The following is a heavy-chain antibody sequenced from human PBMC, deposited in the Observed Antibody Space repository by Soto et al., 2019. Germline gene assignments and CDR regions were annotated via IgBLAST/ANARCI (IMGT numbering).Heavy chain of an antibody. Sequence: QVQLQESGPGLVKPSGTLSLTCAVSGGSISSSNWWSWVRQPPGKGLEWIGEIYHSGSTNYNPSLKSRVTISEDKSKNQCPLKLSSVTAADTAVYYCARDTGPATFDYWGQGTLVTVSS. CDR3: ARDTGPATFDY. CDR2: IYHSGST. V-gene: IGHV4-4*02. D-gene: IGHD2-2*01. J-gene: IGHJ4*02. CDR1: GGSISSSNW.